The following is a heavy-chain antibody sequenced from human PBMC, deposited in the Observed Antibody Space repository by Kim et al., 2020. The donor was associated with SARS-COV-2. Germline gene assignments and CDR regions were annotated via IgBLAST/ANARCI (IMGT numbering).Heavy chain of an antibody. D-gene: IGHD2-2*01. CDR3: ARVKCSSTNCGYAYYYYYGMDV. CDR2: ISSSSSYT. CDR1: GFTFSDYY. J-gene: IGHJ6*02. Sequence: GGSLRLSCAASGFTFSDYYMSWIRQAPGKGLEWVSYISSSSSYTNYADSVKGRFTISRDNAKNSLYLQMNSLRAEDTAVYYCARVKCSSTNCGYAYYYYYGMDVWGQGTTVTVSS. V-gene: IGHV3-11*05.